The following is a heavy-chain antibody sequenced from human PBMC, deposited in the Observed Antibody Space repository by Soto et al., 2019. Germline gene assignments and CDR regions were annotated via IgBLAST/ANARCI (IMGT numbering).Heavy chain of an antibody. Sequence: SETLSLTCTVSGGSISSGGYYCSWIRQHPGKGLEWIGYIYYSGSTYYNPSLKSRVSISVDTSKNQFSLKLGSVTAADTAVYYCARRWGAAVDYWGQGTLVTVSS. CDR3: ARRWGAAVDY. CDR1: GGSISSGGYY. V-gene: IGHV4-31*03. D-gene: IGHD1-26*01. CDR2: IYYSGST. J-gene: IGHJ4*02.